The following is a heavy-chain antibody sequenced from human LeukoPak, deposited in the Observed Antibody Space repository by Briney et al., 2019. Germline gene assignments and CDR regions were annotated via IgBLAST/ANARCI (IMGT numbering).Heavy chain of an antibody. J-gene: IGHJ6*04. CDR3: PNMGYCTSTSCYVKPLDV. CDR2: VSGSGGNT. V-gene: IGHV3-23*01. Sequence: GGSLRLSCAASGFTFSSYAMSWVRQAPGKGLEWVSAVSGSGGNTYYADSVKGRFTISRDNSKNTLYLQMNSLRAEDTAVYYCPNMGYCTSTSCYVKPLDVWGKGTTGTVSS. D-gene: IGHD2-2*01. CDR1: GFTFSSYA.